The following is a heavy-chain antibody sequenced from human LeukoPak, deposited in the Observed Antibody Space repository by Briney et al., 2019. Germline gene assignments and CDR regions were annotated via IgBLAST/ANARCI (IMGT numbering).Heavy chain of an antibody. D-gene: IGHD6-13*01. CDR3: ARQVAAAGIFCFDY. J-gene: IGHJ4*02. CDR1: GGSFSGYY. Sequence: SETLSLTCAVYGGSFSGYYWSWIRQPPGKGLEWIGEINHSGSTNYNPSLKSRVTISVDTSKNQFSLKLSSVTAADTAVYYCARQVAAAGIFCFDYWGQGTLVTVSS. V-gene: IGHV4-34*01. CDR2: INHSGST.